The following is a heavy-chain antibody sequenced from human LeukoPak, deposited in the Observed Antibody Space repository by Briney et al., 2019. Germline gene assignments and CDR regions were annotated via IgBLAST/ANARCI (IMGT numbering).Heavy chain of an antibody. D-gene: IGHD2/OR15-2a*01. V-gene: IGHV1-69*13. Sequence: SVKVSCKASGGTFSSYVLSWVRQDPGQGLEWMGGIIPIFDTTNYAQKLQDRVTITADESTTTVYMELSSLRSEDTAVYYCARDQPYCDSSGCREAFDYWGQGTLVTVSS. CDR3: ARDQPYCDSSGCREAFDY. J-gene: IGHJ4*02. CDR1: GGTFSSYV. CDR2: IIPIFDTT.